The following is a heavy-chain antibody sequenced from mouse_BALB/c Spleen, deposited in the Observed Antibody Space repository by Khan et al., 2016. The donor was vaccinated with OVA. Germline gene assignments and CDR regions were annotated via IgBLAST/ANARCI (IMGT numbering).Heavy chain of an antibody. J-gene: IGHJ4*01. CDR2: IPYSGST. D-gene: IGHD2-3*01. Sequence: VELVESGPGLVKPSQSLSLTCTATGYSITSDYVCNLIRQLPGNKLECMGYIPYSGSTNYNPSFKSRISMTRDTSKNPSFLQLNSLTTEDTATYYCARDGYRCNYAMGYWGQGTSVTVSS. CDR3: ARDGYRCNYAMGY. V-gene: IGHV3-2*02. CDR1: GYSITSDYV.